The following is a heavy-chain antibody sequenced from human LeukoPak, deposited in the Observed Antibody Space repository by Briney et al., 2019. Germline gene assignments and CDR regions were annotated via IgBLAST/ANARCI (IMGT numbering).Heavy chain of an antibody. CDR3: TRRFGGYFDY. J-gene: IGHJ4*02. Sequence: GGSLRLSCTASGFTFGDYAMSWVRQAPGKGLEWVGFIRSKAYGGTTEYAASVKGRFTISRDDSKSIAYLRMNSLKTEDTAVYYCTRRFGGYFDYWGQGTLVTVSS. CDR1: GFTFGDYA. CDR2: IRSKAYGGTT. V-gene: IGHV3-49*04. D-gene: IGHD3-10*01.